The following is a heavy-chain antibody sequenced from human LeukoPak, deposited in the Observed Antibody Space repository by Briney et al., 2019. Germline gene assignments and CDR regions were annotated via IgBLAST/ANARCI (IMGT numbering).Heavy chain of an antibody. J-gene: IGHJ4*02. D-gene: IGHD3-3*01. Sequence: GGSLRLSCAASGFTFSSSAMSWVRQAPGKGLEWVAAISDTGRLSYCADSVKGRFTISRDNSKNTLYLQMNSLRAEDTAVYYCARLYYDFWSGYYTFDYWGQGTLVTVSS. V-gene: IGHV3-23*01. CDR3: ARLYYDFWSGYYTFDY. CDR2: ISDTGRLS. CDR1: GFTFSSSA.